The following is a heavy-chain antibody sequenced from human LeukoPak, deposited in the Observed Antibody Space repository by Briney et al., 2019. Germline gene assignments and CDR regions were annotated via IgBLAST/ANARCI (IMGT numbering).Heavy chain of an antibody. J-gene: IGHJ4*02. D-gene: IGHD4-23*01. CDR2: IIPIFGTA. CDR1: GGTFSSYA. V-gene: IGHV1-69*05. CDR3: ARGYGGNSGDYFDY. Sequence: GASVKVSCKASGGTFSSYAISWVRQAPGQGLEWMGGIIPIFGTANYAQKFQGRVTITTDESTGTAYMELSSLRSEDTAVYYCARGYGGNSGDYFDYWGQGTLVTVSS.